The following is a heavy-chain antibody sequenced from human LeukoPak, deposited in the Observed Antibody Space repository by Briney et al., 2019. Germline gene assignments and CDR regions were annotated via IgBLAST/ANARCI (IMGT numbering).Heavy chain of an antibody. V-gene: IGHV3-7*01. CDR1: GFTFSSHW. CDR3: ARDPHYGAFDI. CDR2: INQDGSGK. Sequence: GGSLRLSCSASGFTFSSHWMTWVRQAPGKGLEWVAEINQDGSGKYYVDSVKGRFTISRDNAKNSLYLQMNSLRAEDTAAYYCARDPHYGAFDIWGQGTMVTVSS. D-gene: IGHD3-16*01. J-gene: IGHJ3*02.